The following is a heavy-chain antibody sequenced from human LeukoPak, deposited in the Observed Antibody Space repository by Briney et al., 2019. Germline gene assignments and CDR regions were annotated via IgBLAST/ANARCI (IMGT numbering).Heavy chain of an antibody. D-gene: IGHD5-12*01. J-gene: IGHJ6*03. CDR2: IYYSGST. CDR3: ARDRWLQYYYYYMDV. CDR1: GGSISSYY. V-gene: IGHV4-59*12. Sequence: PSETLSLTCTVSGGSISSYYWSWIRQPPGKGLEWIWYIYYSGSTYYNPSLKSRVTISVDTSKNQFSLKLSSVTAADTAVYYCARDRWLQYYYYYMDVWGKGTTVTVSS.